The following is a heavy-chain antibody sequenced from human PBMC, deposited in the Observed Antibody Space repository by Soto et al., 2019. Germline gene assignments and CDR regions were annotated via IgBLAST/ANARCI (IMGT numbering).Heavy chain of an antibody. CDR1: GFSLSNARMG. Sequence: QVTLKESGPVLVKPTETLTLTCTVSGFSLSNARMGVSWIRQPPGKALEWLAQIFSNDEKSYSTSLKSRLTISKDTSKSQVVLTMTNMDPVDTATYYCARTRDYDYIWGSYRSDAFDIWGQGTMVTVSS. CDR3: ARTRDYDYIWGSYRSDAFDI. J-gene: IGHJ3*02. V-gene: IGHV2-26*01. CDR2: IFSNDEK. D-gene: IGHD3-16*02.